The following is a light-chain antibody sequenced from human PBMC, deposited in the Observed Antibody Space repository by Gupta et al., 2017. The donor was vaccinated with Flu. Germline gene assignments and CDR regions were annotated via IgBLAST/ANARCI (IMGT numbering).Light chain of an antibody. V-gene: IGKV4-1*01. CDR2: WAS. CDR1: QNILYSSNNKNY. J-gene: IGKJ2*01. Sequence: DIVMTQSPDSLAVSLGERATINCKSSQNILYSSNNKNYIAWYQQKPGQPPNLLIYWASTRESGVPDRFSGRGSGTXFTLTIXSLQAEDVAIYYCQQYEGTPYIFGXGTKLDIK. CDR3: QQYEGTPYI.